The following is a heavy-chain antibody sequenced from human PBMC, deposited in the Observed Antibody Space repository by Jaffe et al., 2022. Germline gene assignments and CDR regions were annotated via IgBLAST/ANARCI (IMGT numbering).Heavy chain of an antibody. CDR3: ARDRRVRGWELLRGSFGLPRAQHWYFDL. CDR1: GGSISSYY. CDR2: IYYSGST. V-gene: IGHV4-59*01. D-gene: IGHD1-26*01. J-gene: IGHJ2*01. Sequence: QVQLQESGPGLVKPSETLSLTCTVSGGSISSYYWSWIRQPPGKGLEWIGYIYYSGSTNYNPSLKSRVTISVDTSKNQFSLKLSSVTAADTAVYYCARDRRVRGWELLRGSFGLPRAQHWYFDLWGRGTLVTVSS.